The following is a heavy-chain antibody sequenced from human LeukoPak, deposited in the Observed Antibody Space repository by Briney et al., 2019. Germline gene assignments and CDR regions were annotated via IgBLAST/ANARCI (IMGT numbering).Heavy chain of an antibody. J-gene: IGHJ3*02. Sequence: SVKVSCKASGGTFSSYAISWVRQAPGQGLEWMGGIIPIFGTANYAQKFQGRVTITADKSTSTAYMELSSLRSEDTAVYYCAREKGFVRAFDIWGQGTMVTVSS. CDR2: IIPIFGTA. CDR1: GGTFSSYA. V-gene: IGHV1-69*06. D-gene: IGHD3-16*02. CDR3: AREKGFVRAFDI.